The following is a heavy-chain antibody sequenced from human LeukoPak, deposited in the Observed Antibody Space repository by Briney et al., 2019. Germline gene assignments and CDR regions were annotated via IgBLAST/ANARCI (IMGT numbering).Heavy chain of an antibody. V-gene: IGHV3-23*01. D-gene: IGHD5-18*01. CDR3: AKGSYGYVLYFDS. CDR1: GLTFSSYA. J-gene: IGHJ4*02. Sequence: GGSLRLSCAVSGLTFSSYAMSWVRQAPGKGLEWVSGISASGGSTCYADYVKGRFTISRDSSKNTLYLQMNSLRAEDTAVYFCAKGSYGYVLYFDSWGQGALVTVSS. CDR2: ISASGGST.